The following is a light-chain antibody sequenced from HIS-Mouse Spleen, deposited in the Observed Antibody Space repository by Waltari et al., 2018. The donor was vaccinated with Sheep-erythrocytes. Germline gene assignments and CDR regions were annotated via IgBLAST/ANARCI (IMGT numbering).Light chain of an antibody. CDR1: SSDVGGYYL. CDR2: EGS. V-gene: IGLV2-23*01. J-gene: IGLJ3*02. Sequence: QSALTHPAPVSGSPGQSITISCPGTSSDVGGYYLVSWYQQHPGKAPKLMIYEGSKRPSGVSNRFSGSKSGNTASLTISGLQAEDEADYYCCSYAGSSTPWVFGGGTKLTVL. CDR3: CSYAGSSTPWV.